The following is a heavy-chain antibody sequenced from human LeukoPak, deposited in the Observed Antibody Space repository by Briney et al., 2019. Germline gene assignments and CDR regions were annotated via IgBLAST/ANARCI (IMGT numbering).Heavy chain of an antibody. J-gene: IGHJ4*02. D-gene: IGHD6-13*01. V-gene: IGHV3-48*01. Sequence: HPGGSLRLSCAASGFTFSSYSMNWVRQAPGKRLEWVSYISSSSSTIYYADSVKGRFTISRDNAKNSLYLQMNSLRAEDTAVYYCARVSIAAAGTVDYFDYWGQGTLVTVSS. CDR2: ISSSSSTI. CDR1: GFTFSSYS. CDR3: ARVSIAAAGTVDYFDY.